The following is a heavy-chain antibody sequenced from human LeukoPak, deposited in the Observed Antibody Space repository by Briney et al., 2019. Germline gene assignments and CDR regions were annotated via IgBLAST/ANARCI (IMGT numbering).Heavy chain of an antibody. CDR2: IYYSGST. CDR1: GGSISSYY. J-gene: IGHJ4*02. Sequence: SETLSLTCTVSGGSISSYYWSWIRQPPGKGLEWIGYIYYSGSTNYNPSLKSRVTISVDTSKNQFSLKLSSVTAADTAVYYCARTTGEFYYFDYWGQGTLVTVSS. V-gene: IGHV4-59*08. D-gene: IGHD7-27*01. CDR3: ARTTGEFYYFDY.